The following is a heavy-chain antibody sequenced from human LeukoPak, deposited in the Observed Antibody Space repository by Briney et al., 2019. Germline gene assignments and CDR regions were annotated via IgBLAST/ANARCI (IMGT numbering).Heavy chain of an antibody. CDR1: GGSFSGYY. D-gene: IGHD3-16*01. CDR2: IYYSGST. V-gene: IGHV4-34*01. J-gene: IGHJ5*02. Sequence: PSETLSLTCAVYGGSFSGYYWSWIRQPPGKGLEWIGSIYYSGSTYYNPSLKSRVTISVDTSKNQFSLKLSSVTAADTAVYYCARAVGECFDPWGQGTLVTVSS. CDR3: ARAVGECFDP.